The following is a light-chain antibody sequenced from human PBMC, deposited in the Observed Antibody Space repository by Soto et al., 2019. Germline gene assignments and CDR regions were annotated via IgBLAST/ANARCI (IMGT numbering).Light chain of an antibody. CDR1: QSISGN. Sequence: EIGLTQSPGTLSLSPWEIATLSCRASQSISGNLVWYQQKPGQAPRLLIYGASSRATGIPDRFSGSGSGTDFTLTISRLEPEDFAVYYCQQYGSSPSFGGGTKVDIK. V-gene: IGKV3-20*01. CDR3: QQYGSSPS. J-gene: IGKJ4*01. CDR2: GAS.